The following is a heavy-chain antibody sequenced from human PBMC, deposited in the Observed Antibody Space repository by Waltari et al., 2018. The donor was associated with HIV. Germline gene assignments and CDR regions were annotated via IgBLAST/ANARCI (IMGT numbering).Heavy chain of an antibody. CDR1: GYTFISYV. Sequence: QVQLVQSGAEVKKPGASVKVSCKASGYTFISYVIHWVRQAPGQRLEWMGWINAGNGNTEYSQKFQGRLTISRDTSASTAYRELSSLRSEDTAMYYCARGVGMDYWGQGTLVTVSS. D-gene: IGHD1-26*01. J-gene: IGHJ4*02. CDR2: INAGNGNT. CDR3: ARGVGMDY. V-gene: IGHV1-3*01.